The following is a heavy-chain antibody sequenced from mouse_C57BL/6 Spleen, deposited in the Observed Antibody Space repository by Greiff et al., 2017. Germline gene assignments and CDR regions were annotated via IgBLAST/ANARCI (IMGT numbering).Heavy chain of an antibody. J-gene: IGHJ3*01. V-gene: IGHV1-18*01. CDR1: GYTFTDYN. CDR2: INPNNGGT. CDR3: ARMEYDGSYWFAY. D-gene: IGHD1-1*02. Sequence: VQLQQSGPELVKPGASVKIPCKASGYTFTDYNMDWVKQSHGKSLEWIGDINPNNGGTIYNQKFKGKATLTVEKSSSTAYMELSSLTSEDTAVYYCARMEYDGSYWFAYWGQGTLVTVSA.